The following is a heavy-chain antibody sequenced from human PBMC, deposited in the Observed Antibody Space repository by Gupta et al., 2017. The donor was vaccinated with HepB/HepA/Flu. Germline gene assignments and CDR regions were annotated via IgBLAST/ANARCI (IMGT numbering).Heavy chain of an antibody. V-gene: IGHV4-59*01. CDR2: IYYSGST. CDR3: ARGVTTFDY. CDR1: GGSISSYY. Sequence: QVQLQESGPGLVKPSETLSLTCTVSGGSISSYYWSWIRQPPGKGLEWIGYIYYSGSTNYNPSLKSRVTISVDTSKNQFSLKLSSVTAAETAVYYCARGVTTFDYWGQGTRVTVSS. J-gene: IGHJ4*02. D-gene: IGHD1/OR15-1a*01.